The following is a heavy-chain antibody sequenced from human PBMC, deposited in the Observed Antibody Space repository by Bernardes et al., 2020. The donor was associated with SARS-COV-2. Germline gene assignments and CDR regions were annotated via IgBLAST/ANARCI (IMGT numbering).Heavy chain of an antibody. J-gene: IGHJ6*02. CDR3: AKDLLYYGSGNYYYYGMDV. Sequence: GGSLRLSCAASGFRFSNYCMGWVRQAPGKGLEWVSAISGSGGSTYYADSVKGRFTISRDNSKNTLYLQMNSLRAEDTAVYYCAKDLLYYGSGNYYYYGMDVWGQGTTVTVSS. CDR1: GFRFSNYC. D-gene: IGHD3-10*01. CDR2: ISGSGGST. V-gene: IGHV3-23*01.